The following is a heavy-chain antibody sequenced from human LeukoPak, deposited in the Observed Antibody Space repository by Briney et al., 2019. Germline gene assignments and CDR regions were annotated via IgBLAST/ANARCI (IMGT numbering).Heavy chain of an antibody. Sequence: GGSLRLSCLASGFTVSSTYMSWVRQAPGKGLKWVSVTYSGGSTYYADSVKGRCTISRDNSKNTLYLQMNSLRAEDTAVYYCARDFLYYYDSSGYGSWGQGTLVTVSS. CDR3: ARDFLYYYDSSGYGS. CDR1: GFTVSSTY. D-gene: IGHD3-22*01. J-gene: IGHJ4*02. CDR2: TYSGGST. V-gene: IGHV3-66*01.